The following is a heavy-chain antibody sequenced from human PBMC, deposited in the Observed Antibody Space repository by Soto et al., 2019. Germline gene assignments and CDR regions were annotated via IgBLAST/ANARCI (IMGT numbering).Heavy chain of an antibody. J-gene: IGHJ1*01. CDR3: ARATAHVSGNAEYFQH. V-gene: IGHV1-46*03. Sequence: ASVKVSCKASGYTFTSYYMHWVRQAPGQGLEWMGIINPSGGSTSYAQKFQGRVTMTRDTSTSTVYMELSSLRSEDTAVYYCARATAHVSGNAEYFQHWGQGTLVTVSS. CDR1: GYTFTSYY. D-gene: IGHD3-10*01. CDR2: INPSGGST.